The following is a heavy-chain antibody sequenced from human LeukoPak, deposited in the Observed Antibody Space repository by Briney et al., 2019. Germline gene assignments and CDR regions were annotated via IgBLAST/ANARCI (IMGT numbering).Heavy chain of an antibody. CDR1: GCSISSYY. Sequence: SETLSLTCTASGCSISSYYWSWIRQPPGKGLEWIGYIYYSGSTNYNPSLKSRVTISVDPSKNQFSRKLSSVTAADTAVYYCARRGPNAEYDILTGYYYFDYWGQGTLVSVSS. CDR2: IYYSGST. V-gene: IGHV4-59*12. J-gene: IGHJ4*02. D-gene: IGHD3-9*01. CDR3: ARRGPNAEYDILTGYYYFDY.